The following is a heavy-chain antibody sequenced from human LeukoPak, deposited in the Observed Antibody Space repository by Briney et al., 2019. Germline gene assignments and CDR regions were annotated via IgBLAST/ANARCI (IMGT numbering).Heavy chain of an antibody. D-gene: IGHD3-22*01. Sequence: SETLSLTCTVAGVSISSYYWSWIRQLAGKGLEWIGRIYISGSTKYNTSLKSRVTTSVDKSKNQFSLKLSSVTAADTAVYYCASGYVGSAPFEYWGQGTLVTVSS. CDR1: GVSISSYY. CDR2: IYISGST. V-gene: IGHV4-4*07. CDR3: ASGYVGSAPFEY. J-gene: IGHJ4*02.